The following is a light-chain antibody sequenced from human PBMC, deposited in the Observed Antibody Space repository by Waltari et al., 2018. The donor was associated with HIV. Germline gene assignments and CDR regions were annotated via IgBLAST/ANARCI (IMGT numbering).Light chain of an antibody. Sequence: NFILTQTHSVSASPGETVIISCIRSSGSIASNYVHWFQQRPGAAPTTITYEDNQISSGIPDRFSGSIDTSSNSASLTISGLKTEDEADDYCQSFNDNNEWVFGGGTKVTVL. CDR3: QSFNDNNEWV. J-gene: IGLJ3*02. CDR2: EDN. V-gene: IGLV6-57*03. CDR1: SGSIASNY.